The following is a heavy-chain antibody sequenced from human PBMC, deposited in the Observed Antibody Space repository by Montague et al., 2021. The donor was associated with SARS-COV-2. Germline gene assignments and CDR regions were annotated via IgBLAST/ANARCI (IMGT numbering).Heavy chain of an antibody. Sequence: SLRLSCAASGFTFDDYAMHWVRQAPGKGLEWVSLISGDGGSTYYADSVKGRFTISRDNSKNSLYLQMNSLRTEDTALYYCAKDPAYCSSTSCDYYYYYGMDVWGQGTTVTVSS. V-gene: IGHV3-43*02. CDR2: ISGDGGST. CDR3: AKDPAYCSSTSCDYYYYYGMDV. CDR1: GFTFDDYA. J-gene: IGHJ6*02. D-gene: IGHD2-2*01.